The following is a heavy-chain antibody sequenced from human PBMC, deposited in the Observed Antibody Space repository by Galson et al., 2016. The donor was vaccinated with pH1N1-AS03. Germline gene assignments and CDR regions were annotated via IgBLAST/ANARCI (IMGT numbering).Heavy chain of an antibody. CDR2: IYYSGST. J-gene: IGHJ3*02. CDR1: GGSISGYY. Sequence: ETLSLTCTVSGGSISGYYWSWIRQPPGKGLEWIGYIYYSGSTNYNPSLKSRVTMSVDTSKNQFSLRLNSVTAADTAVYDCARYYFEFLLEVVAVTGTELGAFDIWGQGTPVTVSS. CDR3: ARYYFEFLLEVVAVTGTELGAFDI. V-gene: IGHV4-59*01. D-gene: IGHD6-19*01.